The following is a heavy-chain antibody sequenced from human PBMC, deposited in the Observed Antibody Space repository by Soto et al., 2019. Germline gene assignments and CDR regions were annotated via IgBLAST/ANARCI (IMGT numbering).Heavy chain of an antibody. V-gene: IGHV3-30-3*01. J-gene: IGHJ4*02. CDR1: GFTFSSYA. CDR2: ISYDGSNK. CDR3: ARDPGGTDFAELTYYFDY. Sequence: QVQLVESGGGVVQPGRSLRLSCAASGFTFSSYAMHWVRQAPGKGLEWVAVISYDGSNKYYADSVKGRFTISRDNSKNTLDLQMNSLSAEDTAVYYCARDPGGTDFAELTYYFDYWGQGTLVTVSS. D-gene: IGHD3-3*01.